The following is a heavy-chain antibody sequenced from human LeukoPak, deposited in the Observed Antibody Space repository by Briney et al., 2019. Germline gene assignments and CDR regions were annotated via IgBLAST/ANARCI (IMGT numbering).Heavy chain of an antibody. D-gene: IGHD1-26*01. CDR2: MNPNSGNT. V-gene: IGHV1-8*01. CDR1: GYTFTSYD. CDR3: ARGQWELLGDYYGMDV. Sequence: ASVKVSCTASGYTFTSYDINWVRQATGQGLEWMGWMNPNSGNTGYAQKFQGGVTMTRNTSISTAYMELSSLRSEDTAVYYCARGQWELLGDYYGMDVWGQGTTVTVSS. J-gene: IGHJ6*02.